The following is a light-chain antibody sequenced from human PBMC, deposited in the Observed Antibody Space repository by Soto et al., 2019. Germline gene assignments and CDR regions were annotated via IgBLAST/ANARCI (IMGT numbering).Light chain of an antibody. V-gene: IGKV1-17*01. CDR1: QDIRDE. CDR3: LQHHSHPPT. Sequence: DIQMTQSPSSLAASVGDRVTITCRASQDIRDELGWFQQKPGKAPKRLIYAASSLQSGVPSRFSGSGSGTEFALTNSRLQPEDFATYYCLQHHSHPPTFGQGTRIDI. J-gene: IGKJ1*01. CDR2: AAS.